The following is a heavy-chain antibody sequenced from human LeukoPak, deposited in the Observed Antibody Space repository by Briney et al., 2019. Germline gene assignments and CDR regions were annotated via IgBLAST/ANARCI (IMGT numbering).Heavy chain of an antibody. J-gene: IGHJ4*02. CDR1: GSTFSSYS. CDR2: ISSSSSYI. Sequence: PGGSLRLSCAASGSTFSSYSMNWVRQAPGKGLEWVSSISSSSSYIYYADSVKGRFTISRDNAKNSLYLQMNSLRAEDTAVYYCAKYSIAYYYDSSGYSSFDYWGQGTLVTVSS. V-gene: IGHV3-21*04. CDR3: AKYSIAYYYDSSGYSSFDY. D-gene: IGHD3-22*01.